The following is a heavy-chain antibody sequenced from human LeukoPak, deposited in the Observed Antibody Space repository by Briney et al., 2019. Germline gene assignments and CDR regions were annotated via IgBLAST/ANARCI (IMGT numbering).Heavy chain of an antibody. CDR2: IYYSGST. Sequence: SETLSLTCTVSGGSISSYYWSWIRQPPGKGLEWIGYIYYSGSTNYNPSLKSRVTISVDTSKNQFSLKLSSVTAADTAAYYCAGKGATVFDYWGQGTLVTVSS. CDR1: GGSISSYY. D-gene: IGHD1-26*01. CDR3: AGKGATVFDY. V-gene: IGHV4-59*01. J-gene: IGHJ4*02.